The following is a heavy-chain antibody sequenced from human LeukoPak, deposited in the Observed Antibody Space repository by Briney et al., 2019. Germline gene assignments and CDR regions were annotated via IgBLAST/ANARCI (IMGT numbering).Heavy chain of an antibody. V-gene: IGHV3-74*01. D-gene: IGHD3-10*01. CDR3: ARDRGARYYDY. J-gene: IGHJ4*02. CDR2: ITSDGSST. Sequence: SGGSLRLSCAASGFTFSSYWMHWVRQAPGKGLVWVSRITSDGSSTSYADSVKGRFTISRDNAKNTLYLQMNSLRAEDTAVYYCARDRGARYYDYWGQGTQVTVSS. CDR1: GFTFSSYW.